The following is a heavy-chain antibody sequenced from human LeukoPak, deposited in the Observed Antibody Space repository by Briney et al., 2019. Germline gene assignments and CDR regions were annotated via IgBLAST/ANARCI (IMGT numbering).Heavy chain of an antibody. CDR3: AGKAKWGYGDY. V-gene: IGHV4-38-2*02. D-gene: IGHD5-12*01. Sequence: SETLSLTCTVSGYSISSGYYWGWIRQPPGKGLEWIGSIYHSGSTYYNPSLKSRVTISVDTSKNQFSLKLSSVTAADTAVYYCAGKAKWGYGDYWGQGTLVTVSS. CDR1: GYSISSGYY. CDR2: IYHSGST. J-gene: IGHJ4*02.